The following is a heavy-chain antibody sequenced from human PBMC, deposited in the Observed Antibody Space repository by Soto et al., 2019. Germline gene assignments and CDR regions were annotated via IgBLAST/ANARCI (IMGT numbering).Heavy chain of an antibody. CDR3: ARDYYKYYDSSGYYRSPAY. D-gene: IGHD3-22*01. CDR2: ISYDGSDK. Sequence: SCAASGFTFSSYAMHWVRQAPGKGLEWVALISYDGSDKDYADSVKGRFTISRDNSRNTLFLQMNSLRAEDTAVYYCARDYYKYYDSSGYYRSPAYWGQGTLVTSPQ. V-gene: IGHV3-30-3*01. CDR1: GFTFSSYA. J-gene: IGHJ4*02.